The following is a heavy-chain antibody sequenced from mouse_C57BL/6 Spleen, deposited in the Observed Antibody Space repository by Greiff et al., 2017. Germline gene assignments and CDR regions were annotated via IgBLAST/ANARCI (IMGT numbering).Heavy chain of an antibody. D-gene: IGHD1-1*01. Sequence: VQLVESGSELRSPGSSVKLSCKDFDSEVFPIAYMSWVRQKPGHGFEWIGGILPSIGRTIYGEKFEDKATLDADTLSNTAYLELNSLTSEDSAIYYCARPHYYGSSGFAYWGQGTLVTVSA. CDR2: ILPSIGRT. CDR1: DSEVFPIAY. CDR3: ARPHYYGSSGFAY. V-gene: IGHV15-2*01. J-gene: IGHJ3*01.